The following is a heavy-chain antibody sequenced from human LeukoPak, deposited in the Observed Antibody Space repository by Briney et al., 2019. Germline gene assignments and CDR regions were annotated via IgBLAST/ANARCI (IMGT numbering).Heavy chain of an antibody. CDR1: GFTFSSYS. J-gene: IGHJ4*02. D-gene: IGHD3-10*01. CDR2: ISSSGGAT. CDR3: ARAAMVRGVDYFDY. V-gene: IGHV3-23*01. Sequence: GGSLRLSCAASGFTFSSYSMSWARQAPGKGLEWVSVISSSGGATYYADSVKGRFTITRDNSKNTLYLQMNSLRAEDTAIYYCARAAMVRGVDYFDYWGQGTLVTVSS.